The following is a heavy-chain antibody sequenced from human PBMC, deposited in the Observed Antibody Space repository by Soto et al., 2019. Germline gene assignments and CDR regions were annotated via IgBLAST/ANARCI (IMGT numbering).Heavy chain of an antibody. CDR3: ARQRTTVVTQAYFDH. CDR1: GGSITSGSYY. J-gene: IGHJ4*02. V-gene: IGHV4-39*01. CDR2: IYYSGRS. D-gene: IGHD4-17*01. Sequence: AETLSLTCTVSGGSITSGSYYWGWIRQPPGKGLEWIGGIYYSGRSYYNPSLKSRVTMSVDTSKNQFSLTLNSVTAADAAVYYCARQRTTVVTQAYFDHWGQGTLVTVSS.